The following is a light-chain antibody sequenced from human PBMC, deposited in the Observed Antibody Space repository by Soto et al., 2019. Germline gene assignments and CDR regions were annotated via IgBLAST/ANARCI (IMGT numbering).Light chain of an antibody. CDR3: QTWGTGIWV. CDR1: SGHSNYA. V-gene: IGLV4-69*01. CDR2: LNSDGSH. J-gene: IGLJ3*02. Sequence: QSVLTQSPSASASLGASVKLTCTLSSGHSNYAIAWHQQQPEKGPRYLMKLNSDGSHTKGDGIPDRFSGSSSGAERYLTISSLQSEDEAAYYCQTWGTGIWVFGGGTKVTVL.